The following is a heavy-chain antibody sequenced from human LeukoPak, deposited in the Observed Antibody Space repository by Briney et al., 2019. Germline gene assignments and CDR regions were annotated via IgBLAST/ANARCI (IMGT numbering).Heavy chain of an antibody. Sequence: ASVKVSCKASGYTFPTYGISWVRQAPGQGLEWMGWTSAYNGNTNYAQKLQGRVTMTTDTSTTTAYMELRSLRSDDTAVYYCAREAYASGSFRTDYYYMDVWGKGTTVTISS. V-gene: IGHV1-18*01. J-gene: IGHJ6*03. CDR2: TSAYNGNT. CDR3: AREAYASGSFRTDYYYMDV. D-gene: IGHD3-10*01. CDR1: GYTFPTYG.